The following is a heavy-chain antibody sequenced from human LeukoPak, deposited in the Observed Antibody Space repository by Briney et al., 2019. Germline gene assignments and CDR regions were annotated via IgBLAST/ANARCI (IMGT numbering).Heavy chain of an antibody. CDR2: IIPILGTA. Sequence: ASVKVSCKASGGTFSSYAISWVRQAPGHGLEWMGRIIPILGTANYAQNVQGRVTITTDESTSTAYMELSSLRSEDTAVYYCARGQDWAAAGTGYYFDYWGQGTLVTVSS. V-gene: IGHV1-69*11. D-gene: IGHD6-13*01. J-gene: IGHJ4*02. CDR1: GGTFSSYA. CDR3: ARGQDWAAAGTGYYFDY.